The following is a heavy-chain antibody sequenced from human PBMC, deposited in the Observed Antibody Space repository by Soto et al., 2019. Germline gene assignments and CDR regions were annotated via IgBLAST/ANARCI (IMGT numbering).Heavy chain of an antibody. V-gene: IGHV3-30-3*01. J-gene: IGHJ4*02. Sequence: QVQLVESGGGVVQPGRSLRLSCAASGFTFSSYAMHWVRQAPGKGLEWVAVISYDGSNKYYADSVKGRFTISRDNSKNTLYLQMNSLRAEDTAVYYCARDSYTGGYELYYFDYWGQGTLVTVSS. CDR1: GFTFSSYA. CDR2: ISYDGSNK. CDR3: ARDSYTGGYELYYFDY. D-gene: IGHD5-12*01.